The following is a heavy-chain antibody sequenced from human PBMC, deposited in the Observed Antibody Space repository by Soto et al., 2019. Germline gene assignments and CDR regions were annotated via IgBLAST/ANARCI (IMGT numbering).Heavy chain of an antibody. CDR3: ARSHGGAFWFFDL. D-gene: IGHD2-21*01. CDR2: IHASGNT. V-gene: IGHV4-59*01. J-gene: IGHJ2*01. CDR1: GCSRSGYF. Sequence: LTCNVSGCSRSGYFGTWVRQPPGKRLEWLGYIHASGNTNYNPSLKGRLTMLLDTSKNDFYLKLDSMAAADTAMYYCARSHGGAFWFFDLWGRGTLGTVSS.